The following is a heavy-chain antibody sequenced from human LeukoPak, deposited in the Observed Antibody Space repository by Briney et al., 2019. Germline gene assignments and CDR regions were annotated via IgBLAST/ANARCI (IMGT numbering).Heavy chain of an antibody. V-gene: IGHV3-23*01. Sequence: GGSLRLSCAASEFTLNSNAMSWVRQAAGKGLEWVSTITSSGSGTYYAHSVKGRFTVSRDNSKNTLYLQMNSLRAEDTAVYYCAKDRGSGWYGFDYWGQGTLVTVSP. CDR1: EFTLNSNA. D-gene: IGHD6-19*01. CDR3: AKDRGSGWYGFDY. CDR2: ITSSGSGT. J-gene: IGHJ4*02.